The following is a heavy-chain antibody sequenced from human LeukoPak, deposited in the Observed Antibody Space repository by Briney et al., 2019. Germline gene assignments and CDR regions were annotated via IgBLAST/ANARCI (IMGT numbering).Heavy chain of an antibody. D-gene: IGHD1-26*01. CDR2: IKQDGSEK. CDR3: AKGVGATTDYFYYGMDV. V-gene: IGHV3-7*05. J-gene: IGHJ6*02. Sequence: GGSLRLSCAASGFTFSSYWMSWVRQAPGKGLEWVANIKQDGSEKYYVDSVKGRFTISRDNAKNSLYLQMNSLRAEDTAVYYCAKGVGATTDYFYYGMDVWGQGTTVTVSS. CDR1: GFTFSSYW.